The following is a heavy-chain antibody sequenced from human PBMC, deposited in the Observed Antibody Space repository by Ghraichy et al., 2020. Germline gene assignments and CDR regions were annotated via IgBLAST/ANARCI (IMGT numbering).Heavy chain of an antibody. V-gene: IGHV4-34*01. J-gene: IGHJ6*03. CDR2: INHSGTT. Sequence: SETLSLTCAVYGGSFSGYYWTWIRQAPGKGLEWIGEINHSGTTYYNTPLKSRVTITVDRSKNQFPLQLRSVTAADTAVYYCARGRGGGDGRHLAGRTYYHYNYMDVWGRGTTVTVSS. D-gene: IGHD1-14*01. CDR1: GGSFSGYY. CDR3: ARGRGGGDGRHLAGRTYYHYNYMDV.